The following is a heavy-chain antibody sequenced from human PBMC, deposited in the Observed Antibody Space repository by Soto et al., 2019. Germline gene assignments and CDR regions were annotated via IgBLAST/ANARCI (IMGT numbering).Heavy chain of an antibody. V-gene: IGHV1-18*01. CDR3: ARDRLRGYDSSGFYS. D-gene: IGHD3-22*01. J-gene: IGHJ4*02. CDR1: GYSFSFYA. CDR2: INPSDGNR. Sequence: QIQLLQSGAEWRKPGASVKVSCKASGYSFSFYAINWVRQAPGQGLEWMGWINPSDGNRNFAQNFEDRVTMTTATSTNPVCLELRSLKTDDTALYFGARDRLRGYDSSGFYSGGQGTMVTFSS.